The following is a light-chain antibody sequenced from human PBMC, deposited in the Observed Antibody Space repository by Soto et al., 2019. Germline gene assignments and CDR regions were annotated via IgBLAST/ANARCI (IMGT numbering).Light chain of an antibody. CDR1: QRISSW. CDR3: QQLNSYPIT. V-gene: IGKV1-9*01. J-gene: IGKJ5*01. CDR2: AAS. Sequence: IQMTQSPSTLCAFVGDRVTITCRASQRISSWLAWYQQKPGKAPKFLIYAASTLQSGVPSRFSGSRSGTEFTLTISSLQPEDFATYYCQQLNSYPITFGQGTRLEIK.